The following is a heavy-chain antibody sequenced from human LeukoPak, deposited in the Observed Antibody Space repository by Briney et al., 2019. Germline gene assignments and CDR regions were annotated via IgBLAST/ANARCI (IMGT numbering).Heavy chain of an antibody. D-gene: IGHD3-16*01. Sequence: PGGSLRLSCAASGFIFSSYWMSWVRQAPGKGLEWVANIKQDGSEKYYVDSVKGRFTISRDNAKNSLYLQMNSLRAEDTAVYYCARDFVRLGFAHYFDYWGQGTLVTVSS. CDR3: ARDFVRLGFAHYFDY. J-gene: IGHJ4*02. CDR1: GFIFSSYW. V-gene: IGHV3-7*01. CDR2: IKQDGSEK.